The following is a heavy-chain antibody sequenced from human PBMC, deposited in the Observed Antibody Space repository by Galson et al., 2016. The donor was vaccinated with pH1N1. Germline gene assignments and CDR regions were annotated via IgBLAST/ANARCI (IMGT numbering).Heavy chain of an antibody. V-gene: IGHV3-23*01. D-gene: IGHD6-19*01. Sequence: SLRISCAASGFIFSNYAISWVRQAPGKGLEWVSVVSGDATRTYYADSVKGRFTISRDNSKNTLYLQMNSLRVDDTAVYYCAKDGPPGSSGCSSYYFDSWGQGTLVTVSS. J-gene: IGHJ4*02. CDR2: VSGDATRT. CDR1: GFIFSNYA. CDR3: AKDGPPGSSGCSSYYFDS.